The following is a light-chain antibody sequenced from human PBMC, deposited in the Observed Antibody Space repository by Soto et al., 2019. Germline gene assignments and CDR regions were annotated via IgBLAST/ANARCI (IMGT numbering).Light chain of an antibody. CDR1: SSNIGSNH. CDR2: TTN. V-gene: IGLV1-47*02. Sequence: QSVLTQPPSASGTPGQRVTISCSGSSSNIGSNHLYWYQQLPETAPKLLIYTTNQRPSGVPDRISGSKAGTSASLAISGLRSEDEADYYCAAWDDSLNAWVFGGGTKVTVL. CDR3: AAWDDSLNAWV. J-gene: IGLJ3*02.